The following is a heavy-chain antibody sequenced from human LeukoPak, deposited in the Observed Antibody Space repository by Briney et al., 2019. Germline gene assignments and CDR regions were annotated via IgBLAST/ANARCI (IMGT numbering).Heavy chain of an antibody. Sequence: GRSLRLSCAASGFTFSSYGMHWVRQAPGKGLEWVAVIWYDGSNKYYPDSVKGRFTISRDNSKNTLYLQMNSLRAEDTAVYYCARELAVTGPNDYWGQGTLVTVSS. D-gene: IGHD4-11*01. CDR2: IWYDGSNK. CDR1: GFTFSSYG. J-gene: IGHJ4*02. V-gene: IGHV3-33*01. CDR3: ARELAVTGPNDY.